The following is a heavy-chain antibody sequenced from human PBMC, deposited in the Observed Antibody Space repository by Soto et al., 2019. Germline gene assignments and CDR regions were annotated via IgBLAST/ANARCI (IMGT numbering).Heavy chain of an antibody. CDR2: INSDGSTT. D-gene: IGHD2-2*01. CDR1: GFTLSSYW. Sequence: GRSLRLSCAASGFTLSSYWMHWVRQAPGKGLVWVSRINSDGSTTTYADSVKGRFTISRDNAKNTLYLQMNSLRAEDTAVYYCARVPILGYCSSTSCYQTNWFDPWGQGTLVXVSS. CDR3: ARVPILGYCSSTSCYQTNWFDP. V-gene: IGHV3-74*01. J-gene: IGHJ5*02.